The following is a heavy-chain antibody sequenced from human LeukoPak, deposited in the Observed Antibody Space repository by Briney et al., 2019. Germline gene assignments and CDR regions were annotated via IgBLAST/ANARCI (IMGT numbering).Heavy chain of an antibody. V-gene: IGHV4-59*08. J-gene: IGHJ4*02. Sequence: SETLSLTCTVSGGSISSHYWSWIRQPPGKGLEWIGYIYYSGSTNYNPSLKSRVTISVDTSKNQFSLKLSSVTAADTAVYYCAVSIAAAGDPFDYWGQGTLVTVSS. CDR1: GGSISSHY. CDR3: AVSIAAAGDPFDY. D-gene: IGHD6-13*01. CDR2: IYYSGST.